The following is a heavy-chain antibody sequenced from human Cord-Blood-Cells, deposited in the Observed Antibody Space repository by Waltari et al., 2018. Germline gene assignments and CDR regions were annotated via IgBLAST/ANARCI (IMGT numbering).Heavy chain of an antibody. CDR3: AKRNGNDGGDDY. Sequence: QVQLVESGGGVVKPGRSLRLSCAASGFTFSSYGMHWVRQAPGKGLEWVAVISYDGSNKYYADSVKGRFTISRDNSKNTLYLQMNSLRAEDTAVYYCAKRNGNDGGDDYWGQGTLVTVSS. CDR1: GFTFSSYG. CDR2: ISYDGSNK. J-gene: IGHJ4*02. V-gene: IGHV3-30*18. D-gene: IGHD1-20*01.